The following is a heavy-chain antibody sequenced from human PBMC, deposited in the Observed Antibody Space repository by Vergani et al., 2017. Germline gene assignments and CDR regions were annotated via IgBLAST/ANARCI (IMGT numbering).Heavy chain of an antibody. D-gene: IGHD3-10*01. Sequence: EVQLLESGGGLVQPGGSLRLSCAGAGFTFDTYTMAYVRQAPGKGLEWVATISSGGGDIFYADSVKGRFTISRDNSKNTLFLQMNSLKDEDTAVYYCTTAWGLYYLHGEYFQYWVRGTLVSVSS. J-gene: IGHJ1*01. CDR2: ISSGGGDI. V-gene: IGHV3-23*01. CDR1: GFTFDTYT. CDR3: TTAWGLYYLHGEYFQY.